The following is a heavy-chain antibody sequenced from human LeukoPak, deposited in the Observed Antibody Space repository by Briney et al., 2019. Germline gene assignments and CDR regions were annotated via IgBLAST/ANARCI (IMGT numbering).Heavy chain of an antibody. CDR3: ASHSSAKPFDY. D-gene: IGHD2-2*01. CDR2: ISYDGSNK. CDR1: GFTFSSYA. J-gene: IGHJ4*02. Sequence: GGSLRLSCAASGFTFSSYAMHWVRQAPGKGLEWVAVISYDGSNKYYADSVKGRFTISRHNSKNTLYLQMNRLRAEDTAVYYCASHSSAKPFDYWGQGTLVTVSS. V-gene: IGHV3-30-3*01.